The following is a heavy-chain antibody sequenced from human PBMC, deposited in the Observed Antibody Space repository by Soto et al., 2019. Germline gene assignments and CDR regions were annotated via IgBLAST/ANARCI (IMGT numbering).Heavy chain of an antibody. CDR3: AKARCSTANCYVPEY. CDR2: ISGSAGSSGP. CDR1: GFTFCTYT. J-gene: IGHJ4*02. Sequence: GSLRLSCVASGFTFCTYTMSWVRQAPGEGLEWVSVISGSAGSSGPSYADSVQGRFSISRDNARNTLYLQMNSLRGEDTAMYYCAKARCSTANCYVPEYWGQGTRVTVSS. V-gene: IGHV3-23*01. D-gene: IGHD2-2*01.